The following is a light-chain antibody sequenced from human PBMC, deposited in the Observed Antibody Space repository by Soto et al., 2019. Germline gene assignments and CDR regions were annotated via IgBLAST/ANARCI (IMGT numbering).Light chain of an antibody. V-gene: IGKV3-20*01. Sequence: EIELTQSPGTLSLSPGERATLSCRASQSVTSSYLAWYQQKPGQAPRLLIYGASSRATGNPDRCSGSGSGTDFTLTISRLEPEDFAVYYWQHYGSSPNTFGQGTKVEIK. CDR1: QSVTSSY. CDR3: QHYGSSPNT. J-gene: IGKJ1*01. CDR2: GAS.